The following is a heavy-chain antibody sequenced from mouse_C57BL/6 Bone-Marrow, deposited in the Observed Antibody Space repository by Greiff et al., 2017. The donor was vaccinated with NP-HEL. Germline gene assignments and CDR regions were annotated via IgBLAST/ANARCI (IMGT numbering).Heavy chain of an antibody. Sequence: VQLQESGAELARPGASVKLSCKASGYTFTSYGISWVKQRTGQGLEWIGEIYPRSGNTYYTEKFKGKATLTADKSSSTAYMELRSLTSEDSAVYFCARWTYDYAMDYWGQGTSVTVSS. V-gene: IGHV1-81*01. CDR3: ARWTYDYAMDY. J-gene: IGHJ4*01. D-gene: IGHD6-5*01. CDR2: IYPRSGNT. CDR1: GYTFTSYG.